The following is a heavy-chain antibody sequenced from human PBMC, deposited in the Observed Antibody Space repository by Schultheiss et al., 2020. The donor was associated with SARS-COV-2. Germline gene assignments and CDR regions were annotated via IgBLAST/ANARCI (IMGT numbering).Heavy chain of an antibody. D-gene: IGHD6-13*01. J-gene: IGHJ3*02. V-gene: IGHV3-23*01. CDR2: ISGSGGST. CDR1: GFTFSSYA. Sequence: GGSLRLSCAASGFTFSSYAMSWVRQAPGKGLEWVSAISGSGGSTYYADSVKGRFTISRDNSKNTLYLQMNSLRAEDTAVYYCAKSPSIAAAGTEAFDIWGQGTMVTVSS. CDR3: AKSPSIAAAGTEAFDI.